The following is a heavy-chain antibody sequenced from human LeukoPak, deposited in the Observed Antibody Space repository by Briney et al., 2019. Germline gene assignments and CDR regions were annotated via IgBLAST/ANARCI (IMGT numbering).Heavy chain of an antibody. CDR3: AKDHLIVATTDLDY. D-gene: IGHD5-12*01. J-gene: IGHJ4*02. Sequence: GGSLRLSCAASRFTFSSYAMSWVRQAPGKGLEWVSAISGSGGSTYYADSVKGRFTISRDNSKNTLYLQMNSLRAEDTAVYYCAKDHLIVATTDLDYWGQGTLVTVSS. CDR2: ISGSGGST. CDR1: RFTFSSYA. V-gene: IGHV3-23*01.